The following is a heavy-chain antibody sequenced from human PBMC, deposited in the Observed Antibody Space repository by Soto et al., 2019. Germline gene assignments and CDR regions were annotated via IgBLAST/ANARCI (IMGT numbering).Heavy chain of an antibody. CDR3: ARTDRDFYGLDV. J-gene: IGHJ6*02. CDR2: ISAAGDP. Sequence: EVQLVESGGGLVQPGGSLRLSCAASGFTFRNYDMHWVRQGTGKGLEWVSGISAAGDPDYADSVEGRFTISRENAQNSFFLQMSSLRVGATAVYYCARTDRDFYGLDVWGQGTTVIVSS. CDR1: GFTFRNYD. V-gene: IGHV3-13*05.